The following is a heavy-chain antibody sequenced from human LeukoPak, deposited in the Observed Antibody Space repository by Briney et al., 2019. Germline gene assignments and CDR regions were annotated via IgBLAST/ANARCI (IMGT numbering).Heavy chain of an antibody. CDR2: ISGSDSIT. V-gene: IGHV3-23*01. CDR3: ARRSGIAVAGAFDY. J-gene: IGHJ4*02. CDR1: GFIFSSHG. Sequence: GGTLRLSCAASGFIFSSHGMSWVRQAPGKGLEWVSGISGSDSITYYTDSVKGRFTISRDISKNTLYLQMNSLRAEDTAVYYCARRSGIAVAGAFDYWGQGTLVTVSS. D-gene: IGHD6-19*01.